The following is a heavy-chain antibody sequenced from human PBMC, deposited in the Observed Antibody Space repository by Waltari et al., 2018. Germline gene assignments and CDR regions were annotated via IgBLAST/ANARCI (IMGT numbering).Heavy chain of an antibody. CDR2: IYSGGST. J-gene: IGHJ4*02. D-gene: IGHD1-1*01. Sequence: EVQLVESGGGLIQPGGSLRLSCAASGFIVRGKYMSWVRQAPGKGLEWISGIYSGGSTYYADSVKGRFTISRDNSKNTVFLQMNSLRAEDTAVYYCAREVGDWSDALGYWGQGTLVTVSS. V-gene: IGHV3-53*01. CDR3: AREVGDWSDALGY. CDR1: GFIVRGKY.